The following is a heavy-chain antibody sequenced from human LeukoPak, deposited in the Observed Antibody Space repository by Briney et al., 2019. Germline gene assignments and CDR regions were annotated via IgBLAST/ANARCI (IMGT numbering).Heavy chain of an antibody. D-gene: IGHD2-15*01. J-gene: IGHJ4*02. CDR1: GFTFSSYS. Sequence: PGGSLRLSCAAPGFTFSSYSMNWVRQAPGKGLEWISYISSSSSSTIYYADSVKGRFTISRDNAKNSLSLQMNNLRAEDTAVYYCARSLLTGYCSGGSCYRRFDYWGQGTLVTVSS. CDR2: ISSSSSSTI. V-gene: IGHV3-48*01. CDR3: ARSLLTGYCSGGSCYRRFDY.